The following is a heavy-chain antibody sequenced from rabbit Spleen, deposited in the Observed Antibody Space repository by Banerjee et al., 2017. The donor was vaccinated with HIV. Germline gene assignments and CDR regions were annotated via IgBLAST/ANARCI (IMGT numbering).Heavy chain of an antibody. CDR1: GFSFNIDYF. CDR2: IYTGISTNT. J-gene: IGHJ3*01. D-gene: IGHD8-1*01. V-gene: IGHV1S40*01. Sequence: QSLEESGGDLVKPGASLTLTCTASGFSFNIDYFPCWVRQAPGKGLEWIACIYTGISTNTYYANWAKGRFTISKTSSTTVTLQMTSLTAADTATYFCARDSGTSFSSYGMDLWGQGTLVTVS. CDR3: ARDSGTSFSSYGMDL.